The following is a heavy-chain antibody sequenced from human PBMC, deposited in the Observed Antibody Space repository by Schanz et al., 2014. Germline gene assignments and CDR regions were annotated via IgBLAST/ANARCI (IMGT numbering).Heavy chain of an antibody. V-gene: IGHV3-66*01. D-gene: IGHD2-8*01. J-gene: IGHJ4*02. CDR3: ASLYDREYFDY. Sequence: EVQLVESGGGLVQPGGSLRLSCAASGFTVSSNYMSWVRQAPGKGLEWVSVIYGGGMTFYADSVKGRFTISRDSSRNTLYLQMNSLRAEDTAVYYCASLYDREYFDYWGQGTLVTVSS. CDR1: GFTVSSNY. CDR2: IYGGGMT.